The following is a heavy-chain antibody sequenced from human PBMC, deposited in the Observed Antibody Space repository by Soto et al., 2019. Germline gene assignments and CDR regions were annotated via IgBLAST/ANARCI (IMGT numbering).Heavy chain of an antibody. J-gene: IGHJ6*02. CDR2: IGTDDDT. CDR1: GFTFSTYD. CDR3: ARAYYDNSGYPLGGMDV. V-gene: IGHV3-13*01. D-gene: IGHD3-22*01. Sequence: DVRLVESGGGLVQPGGSLRLSCVGFGFTFSTYDMHWVRQNVRKGLEWVSSIGTDDDTYYLDSVRGRFTISREDAKNSLYLQMDSLRAGDTAVYYCARAYYDNSGYPLGGMDVWGQGTMVTVSS.